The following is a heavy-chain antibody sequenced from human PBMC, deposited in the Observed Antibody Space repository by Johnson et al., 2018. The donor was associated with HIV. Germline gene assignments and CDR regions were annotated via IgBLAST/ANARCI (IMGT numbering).Heavy chain of an antibody. Sequence: QVQLVESGGGLVQPGRSLRLSCVASGFTFNSYAMHWVRQAPGKGLEWVTVISYDGSNKYYVDSVKGRFIISRDNSKNTLFMQMNSLRTDDTAVYYCVKGRAQHLDGGAFDIWGQGTMVTVSS. CDR2: ISYDGSNK. CDR3: VKGRAQHLDGGAFDI. J-gene: IGHJ3*02. D-gene: IGHD6-13*01. CDR1: GFTFNSYA. V-gene: IGHV3-30*04.